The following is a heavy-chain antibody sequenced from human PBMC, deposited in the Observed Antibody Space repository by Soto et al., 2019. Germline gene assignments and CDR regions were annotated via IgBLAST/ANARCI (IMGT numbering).Heavy chain of an antibody. J-gene: IGHJ3*02. D-gene: IGHD5-12*01. CDR1: GFTFSDYY. CDR2: ISSSSSYT. CDR3: ARGDGYNSGDAFDI. Sequence: GGSLRLSCAASGFTFSDYYMSWIRQAPGKGLEWVSYISSSSSYTNYADSVKGRSTISRDNAKNSLYLQMNSLRAEDTAVYYCARGDGYNSGDAFDIWGQGTMVTVSS. V-gene: IGHV3-11*06.